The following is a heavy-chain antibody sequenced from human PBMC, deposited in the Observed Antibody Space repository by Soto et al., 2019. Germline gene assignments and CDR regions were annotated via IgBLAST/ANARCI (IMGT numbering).Heavy chain of an antibody. D-gene: IGHD1-26*01. CDR3: ARGGSSXXXVAFDF. CDR1: GGSFSGYF. CDR2: VNHNGRN. Sequence: PSETLSLTCAVYGGSFSGYFWNWIRQTPGKGLEWIGKVNHNGRNNYNPSLKSRVTISLDMSKNQISLKLTSVTAADTAVYYCARGGSSXXXVAFDFWGQGTMVTVSS. V-gene: IGHV4-34*01. J-gene: IGHJ3*01.